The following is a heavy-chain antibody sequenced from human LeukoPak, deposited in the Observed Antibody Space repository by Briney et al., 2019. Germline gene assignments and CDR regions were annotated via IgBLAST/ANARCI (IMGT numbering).Heavy chain of an antibody. CDR1: GGSIIVAAYS. D-gene: IGHD4-23*01. CDR3: ARGYGDNSGAFDI. J-gene: IGHJ3*02. CDR2: IYHTGRT. V-gene: IGHV4-30-2*01. Sequence: SEALSLTCAVSGGSIIVAAYSWSWIRQPPGKGLEWIGYIYHTGRTYSNPSLKSRVTISVDRSKNQFSLNLSSVTAADTAVYYCARGYGDNSGAFDIWGQGTMVTVSS.